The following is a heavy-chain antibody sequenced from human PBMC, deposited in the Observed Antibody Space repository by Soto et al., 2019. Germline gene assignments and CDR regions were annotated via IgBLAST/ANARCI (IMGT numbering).Heavy chain of an antibody. Sequence: SETLSLTCTVSGGSISSYYWSWIRQPPGKGLEWIGYMYYGGRTNYNPSLKSRVTISVDTSKMQVSLKLSSVTAADTAVSFCATGPPSPLLVTSRPRPCSDPSGQATLVTLS. V-gene: IGHV4-59*08. CDR2: MYYGGRT. CDR1: GGSISSYY. D-gene: IGHD6-6*01. J-gene: IGHJ5*02. CDR3: ATGPPSPLLVTSRPRPCSDP.